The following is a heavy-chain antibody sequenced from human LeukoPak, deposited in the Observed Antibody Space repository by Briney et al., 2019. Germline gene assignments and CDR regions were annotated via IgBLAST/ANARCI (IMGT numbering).Heavy chain of an antibody. Sequence: GASVRVSCQASGYTFPHHYIHWVRQAPGQGLEWMGRINPNSGGTNYAQKFQGRVTPTRDSSISTAYMELSRLRSDDTAVYYCARDSADRRVVVITLPFDYWGQGTVVTVSS. CDR1: GYTFPHHY. D-gene: IGHD2-21*01. V-gene: IGHV1-2*06. CDR2: INPNSGGT. J-gene: IGHJ4*02. CDR3: ARDSADRRVVVITLPFDY.